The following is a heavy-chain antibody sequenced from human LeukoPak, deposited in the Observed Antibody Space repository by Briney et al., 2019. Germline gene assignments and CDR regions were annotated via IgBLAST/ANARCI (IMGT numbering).Heavy chain of an antibody. CDR3: ARRSGGTYDY. Sequence: ESLKISCKGSGYSFSIYSIGWVRQMPGKGLGWMGIIYPGDSDTRYSPSFQGQVTISADKSISTAYLQWRSLKASDPAMYYCARRSGGTYDYWGQGTLVTVPS. CDR2: IYPGDSDT. CDR1: GYSFSIYS. V-gene: IGHV5-51*01. D-gene: IGHD2-15*01. J-gene: IGHJ4*02.